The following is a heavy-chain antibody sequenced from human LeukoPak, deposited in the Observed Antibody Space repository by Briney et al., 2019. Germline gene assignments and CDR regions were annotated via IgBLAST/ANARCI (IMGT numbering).Heavy chain of an antibody. CDR1: GFTFSSYA. CDR3: ARSYCSGGSCYSLNY. CDR2: ISYDGSNK. Sequence: GGSLRLSCAASGFTFSSYAMHWVRQAPGKGLEGVAVISYDGSNKYYADSVKGRFTISRDNSKNTLYLQMNSLRAEDTAVYYCARSYCSGGSCYSLNYWGQETLVTVSS. J-gene: IGHJ4*02. V-gene: IGHV3-30*04. D-gene: IGHD2-15*01.